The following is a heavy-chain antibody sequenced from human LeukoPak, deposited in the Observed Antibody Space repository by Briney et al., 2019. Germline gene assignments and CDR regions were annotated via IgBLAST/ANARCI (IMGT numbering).Heavy chain of an antibody. V-gene: IGHV3-23*01. CDR1: GFTFSSYA. D-gene: IGHD5-18*01. CDR3: AKGYLTAMVTRYDY. J-gene: IGHJ4*02. Sequence: PGGSLRLCCAASGFTFSSYAMSWVRQASGKGLEWVSAISGSGGSTYYADSVKGRFTISRDNSKNTLYLQMDSLRAEDTAVYYCAKGYLTAMVTRYDYWGQGTLVTVSS. CDR2: ISGSGGST.